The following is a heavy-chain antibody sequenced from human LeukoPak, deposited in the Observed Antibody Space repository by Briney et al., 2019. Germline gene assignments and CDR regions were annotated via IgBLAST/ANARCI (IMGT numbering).Heavy chain of an antibody. CDR3: AAARDLRYLGGMDV. CDR2: IVVGSGNT. Sequence: SVKVSCKASGFTFTSSAMQWVRQARGQRPEWVGWIVVGSGNTNYAQKFQERVTIARDMSTSTAYMELSSLRSEDTAVYCCAAARDLRYLGGMDVWGQGTTVTVSS. D-gene: IGHD3-9*01. CDR1: GFTFTSSA. J-gene: IGHJ6*02. V-gene: IGHV1-58*02.